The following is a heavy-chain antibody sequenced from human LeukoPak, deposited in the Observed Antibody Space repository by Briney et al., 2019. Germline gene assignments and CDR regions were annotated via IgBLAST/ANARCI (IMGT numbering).Heavy chain of an antibody. CDR2: SNTDGSRK. Sequence: SGGSLRLSCAASGFTFSSYVMHWVRQAPGKGLVWVSRSNTDGSRKNYADSVKGRFTISRDNAKNTLYLQLNSLRAEDTAVYYCARDLNYRIDYWGQGTLVTVSS. J-gene: IGHJ4*02. CDR1: GFTFSSYV. V-gene: IGHV3-74*01. CDR3: ARDLNYRIDY. D-gene: IGHD4-11*01.